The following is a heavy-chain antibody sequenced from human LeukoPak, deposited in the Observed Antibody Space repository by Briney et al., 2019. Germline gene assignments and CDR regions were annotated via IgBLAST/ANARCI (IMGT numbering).Heavy chain of an antibody. V-gene: IGHV3-11*04. D-gene: IGHD2-2*01. CDR2: ISSSGSII. CDR3: TSPPLGYCSTTSCLQYFQQ. CDR1: GFTFSDYY. Sequence: GGSLRLSCAASGFTFSDYYMSWIRQAPGKGLEWVSYISSSGSIIDYADSVKGRFTISRDNAKNSLYLQMNSLRDDDTAVYYCTSPPLGYCSTTSCLQYFQQWGQGTLATVSS. J-gene: IGHJ1*01.